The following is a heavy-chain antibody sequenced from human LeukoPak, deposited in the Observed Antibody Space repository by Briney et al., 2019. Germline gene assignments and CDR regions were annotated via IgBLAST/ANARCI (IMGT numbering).Heavy chain of an antibody. CDR1: GFTFSDYY. CDR3: AKDLRPGADGTWHEC. V-gene: IGHV3-11*04. Sequence: AGGSLRLSCAASGFTFSDYYMSWIRQAPGKGLEWVSYISSSGSTIYYADSVKGRFTISRDNSKNTLYLQMNSLRAEDTAVYYCAKDLRPGADGTWHECWGQGTLVIVSS. J-gene: IGHJ4*02. D-gene: IGHD1/OR15-1a*01. CDR2: ISSSGSTI.